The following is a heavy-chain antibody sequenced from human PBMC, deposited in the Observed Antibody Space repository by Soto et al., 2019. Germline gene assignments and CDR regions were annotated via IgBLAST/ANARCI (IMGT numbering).Heavy chain of an antibody. Sequence: PSETLSLTCTVSGGSISSYYWSWIRQPPGKGLEWIGYIYYSGSTNYNPSLKSRVTISVDTSKNQFSLKLSSVTAADTAVYYCAREGGLYDSSGYLAFDIWGQGTMVT. CDR2: IYYSGST. J-gene: IGHJ3*02. V-gene: IGHV4-59*01. D-gene: IGHD3-22*01. CDR1: GGSISSYY. CDR3: AREGGLYDSSGYLAFDI.